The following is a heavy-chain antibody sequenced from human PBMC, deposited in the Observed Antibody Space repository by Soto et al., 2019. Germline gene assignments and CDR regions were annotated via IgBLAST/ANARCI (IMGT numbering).Heavy chain of an antibody. CDR3: AREYSGYDTGAYGMDV. CDR2: ISYDGSNK. CDR1: GFTFSSYA. D-gene: IGHD5-12*01. Sequence: GGSLRLSCAASGFTFSSYAMHWVRQAPGKGLEWVAVISYDGSNKYYADSVKGRFTISRDNSKNTLYLQMNSLGAEDTAVYYCAREYSGYDTGAYGMDVWGQGTTVTVSS. V-gene: IGHV3-30-3*01. J-gene: IGHJ6*02.